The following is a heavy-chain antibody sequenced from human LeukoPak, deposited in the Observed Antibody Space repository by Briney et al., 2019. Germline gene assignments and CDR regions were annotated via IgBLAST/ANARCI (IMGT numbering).Heavy chain of an antibody. V-gene: IGHV3-48*01. Sequence: GGSLRLSCAASGFTFSSYSMNWVRQAPGKGLEWVSYISSSSSTIYYADSVKGRFTISRDNAKNSLYLQMNSLRAEDTAVYYCARDRVRSTPYYYYGMDVWGQGTTVTVSS. CDR3: ARDRVRSTPYYYYGMDV. CDR2: ISSSSSTI. CDR1: GFTFSSYS. D-gene: IGHD5-24*01. J-gene: IGHJ6*02.